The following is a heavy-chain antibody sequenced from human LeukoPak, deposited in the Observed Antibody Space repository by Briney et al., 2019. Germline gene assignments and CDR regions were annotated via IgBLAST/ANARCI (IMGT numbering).Heavy chain of an antibody. V-gene: IGHV3-30-3*01. J-gene: IGHJ4*02. CDR1: GFTFITYA. CDR2: ISYDGSNK. D-gene: IGHD2-2*01. Sequence: GGSLRLSCAASGFTFITYAMYWVRQAPGKGLEWVAVISYDGSNKYYADSVKGRFTISRDNSKNTLYLQMNSLRAEDTAVYYCASTPRYCSSTSCRPFDYWGQGTLVTVSS. CDR3: ASTPRYCSSTSCRPFDY.